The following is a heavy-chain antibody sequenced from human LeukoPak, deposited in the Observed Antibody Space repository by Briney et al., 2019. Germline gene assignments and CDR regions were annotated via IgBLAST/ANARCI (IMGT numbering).Heavy chain of an antibody. Sequence: SVKVSCKASGGXFSSYAMSWVRQAPGQGLEWMGGIIPILGIANYAQKFQGRVTITADKSTSTAYMELSSLRSEDTAVYYCARSQIPLGTWYFDLWGRGTLVTVSS. CDR1: GGXFSSYA. CDR3: ARSQIPLGTWYFDL. J-gene: IGHJ2*01. D-gene: IGHD1-14*01. V-gene: IGHV1-69*04. CDR2: IIPILGIA.